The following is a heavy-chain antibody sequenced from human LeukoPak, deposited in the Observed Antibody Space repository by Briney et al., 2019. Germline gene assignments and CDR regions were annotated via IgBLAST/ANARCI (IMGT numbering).Heavy chain of an antibody. J-gene: IGHJ4*02. CDR2: IYSGGST. Sequence: GGSLRLSCAASGFTVSSNYMSWVRQAPGKGLEWVSVIYSGGSTYYADSVKGRFTISRGNSKNTLYLQMNSLRAEDTAVYYCARDLYGSGSSAIDYWGQGTLVTVSS. CDR1: GFTVSSNY. CDR3: ARDLYGSGSSAIDY. V-gene: IGHV3-66*02. D-gene: IGHD3-10*01.